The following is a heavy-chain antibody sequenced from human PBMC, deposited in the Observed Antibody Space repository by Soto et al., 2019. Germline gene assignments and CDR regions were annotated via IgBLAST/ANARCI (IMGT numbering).Heavy chain of an antibody. CDR2: ISSSSSYI. D-gene: IGHD6-13*01. CDR3: ARDIAAASVAFDI. CDR1: GFTFSSYS. V-gene: IGHV3-21*01. J-gene: IGHJ3*02. Sequence: PGGSLRLSCAASGFTFSSYSMNWVRQAPGKGLEWVSSISSSSSYIYYADSVKGRFTISRDNAKNSLYLQMNSLRAEDTAVYYCARDIAAASVAFDIWGQGTMVTVSS.